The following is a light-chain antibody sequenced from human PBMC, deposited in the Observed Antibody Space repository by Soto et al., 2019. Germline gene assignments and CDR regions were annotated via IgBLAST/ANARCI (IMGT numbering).Light chain of an antibody. Sequence: EIVMTQSPATLSVSPGERATLSCRASQSVSSNLAWYQQKPGQTPKILIYVSSTRATGIPARFSGSGSGTEFTLTISSLQSEDFAVYYCQQYNVWPLTFGGGTKVELK. CDR3: QQYNVWPLT. V-gene: IGKV3-15*01. CDR2: VSS. CDR1: QSVSSN. J-gene: IGKJ4*01.